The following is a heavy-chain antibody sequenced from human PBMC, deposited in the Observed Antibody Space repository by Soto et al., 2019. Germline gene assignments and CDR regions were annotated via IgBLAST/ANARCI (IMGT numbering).Heavy chain of an antibody. CDR3: ARLSDNADFDY. D-gene: IGHD1-20*01. V-gene: IGHV4-39*01. CDR1: GGSISSSSYY. J-gene: IGHJ4*02. CDR2: IYYSGST. Sequence: SETLSLTCTVSGGSISSSSYYWGWIRQPPGKGLEWIGSIYYSGSTYYNPSLKSRVTISVDTSKNQFSLKLSSVTAADTAVYYCARLSDNADFDYWGQGTLVTVSS.